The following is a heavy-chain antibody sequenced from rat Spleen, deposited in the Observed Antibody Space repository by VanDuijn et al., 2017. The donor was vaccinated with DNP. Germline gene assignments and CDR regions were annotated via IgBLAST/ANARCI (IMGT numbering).Heavy chain of an antibody. CDR3: ARGSTSIYWYFDF. CDR1: GFTFNNYW. Sequence: EVQLVESGGDLVQPGRSLKVSCVVSGFTFNNYWMTWIRQVPKKGLDWVASIIYGGDRTYYRDSVKGRFTISRDTAKSTLYLQMNSLRSEDTATYYCARGSTSIYWYFDFWGPGTMVTVSS. J-gene: IGHJ1*01. V-gene: IGHV5-31*01. CDR2: IIYGGDRT. D-gene: IGHD3-1*01.